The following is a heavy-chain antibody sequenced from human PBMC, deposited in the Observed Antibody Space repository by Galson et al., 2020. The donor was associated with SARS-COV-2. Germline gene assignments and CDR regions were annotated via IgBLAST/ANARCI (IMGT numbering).Heavy chain of an antibody. CDR1: GYTFTGYY. D-gene: IGHD1-26*01. CDR3: ARSILHHSKVGATTAFDI. V-gene: IGHV1-2*02. Sequence: ASVKVSCKASGYTFTGYYMHWVRQAPGQGLEWMGWINPNSGGTNYAQKFQGRVTMTRDTSISTAYMELSRLRSDDTAVYYCARSILHHSKVGATTAFDIWGQGTMVTVSS. CDR2: INPNSGGT. J-gene: IGHJ3*02.